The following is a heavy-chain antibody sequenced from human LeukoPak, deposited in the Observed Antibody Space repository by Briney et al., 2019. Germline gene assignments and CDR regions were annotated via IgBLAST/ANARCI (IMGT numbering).Heavy chain of an antibody. D-gene: IGHD6-6*01. CDR1: GFTFSDYY. J-gene: IGHJ4*02. CDR2: ISSSGRTI. Sequence: VWSLILSCVSSGFTFSDYYMSWIRQAPGKGLQWVSFISSSGRTIYHADSVKGRFAISRDNARNSVYLQMSSLRAEDTALYYCARVPGGDLVDYWGQGTLVTVSS. V-gene: IGHV3-11*01. CDR3: ARVPGGDLVDY.